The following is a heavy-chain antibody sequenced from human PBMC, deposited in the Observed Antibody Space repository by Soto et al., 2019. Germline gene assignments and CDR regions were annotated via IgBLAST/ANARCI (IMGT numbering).Heavy chain of an antibody. J-gene: IGHJ4*02. Sequence: QLQLQESGSGLVKPSQTLSLTCAVSGGSISSGGYSWSWIRQPPGKGLEWIGYIYHSGSTYYNPSLKSRVTISVDRSKNQFSLKLSSVTAADTAVYYCARVIWDCSGGSCYPQPDYWGQGTLVTVSS. CDR3: ARVIWDCSGGSCYPQPDY. CDR2: IYHSGST. D-gene: IGHD2-15*01. V-gene: IGHV4-30-2*01. CDR1: GGSISSGGYS.